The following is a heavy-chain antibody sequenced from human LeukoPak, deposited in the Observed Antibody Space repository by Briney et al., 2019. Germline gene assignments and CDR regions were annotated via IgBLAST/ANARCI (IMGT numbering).Heavy chain of an antibody. CDR2: IKQDGSEK. CDR3: ARVLGFEYYYYYYMDV. V-gene: IGHV3-7*01. CDR1: GFTFSSYS. Sequence: GGSLRLSCAASGFTFSSYSMNWVRQAPGKGLEWVANIKQDGSEKYYVDSVKGRFTISRDNAKNSLYLQMNSLRAEDTAVYYCARVLGFEYYYYYYMDVWGKGTTVTVSS. D-gene: IGHD6-13*01. J-gene: IGHJ6*03.